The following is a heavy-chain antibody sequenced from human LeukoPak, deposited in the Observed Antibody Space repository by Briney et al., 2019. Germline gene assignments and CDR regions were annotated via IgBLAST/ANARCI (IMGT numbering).Heavy chain of an antibody. Sequence: SETLSLTCAVYGGSFSGYYWSWIRQPPGKGLEWIGEINHSGSTNYNPSLKSRATISVDTSKNQFSLKLSSVTAADTAVYYCARGRIVVVPAAHQRGWFDPWGQGTLVTVSS. CDR1: GGSFSGYY. D-gene: IGHD2-2*01. CDR3: ARGRIVVVPAAHQRGWFDP. V-gene: IGHV4-34*01. CDR2: INHSGST. J-gene: IGHJ5*02.